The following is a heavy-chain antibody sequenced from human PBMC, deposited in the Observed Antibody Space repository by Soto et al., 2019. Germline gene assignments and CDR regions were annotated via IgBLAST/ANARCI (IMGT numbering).Heavy chain of an antibody. CDR1: GFTFSSYA. J-gene: IGHJ5*02. V-gene: IGHV3-23*01. Sequence: EVQLLESGGGLVQPGGSLRLSCAASGFTFSSYAMSWVRQAPGKGLEWVSAISGSGGSTYYADSVKGRFTISRDNSKNTLYLQMNRLRAEDTAVYYCAKAPRGLYSPEWFDPWGQGTLVTVSS. D-gene: IGHD4-4*01. CDR2: ISGSGGST. CDR3: AKAPRGLYSPEWFDP.